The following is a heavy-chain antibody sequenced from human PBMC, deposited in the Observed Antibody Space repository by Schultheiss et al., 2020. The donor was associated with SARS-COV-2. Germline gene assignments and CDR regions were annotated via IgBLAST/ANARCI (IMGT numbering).Heavy chain of an antibody. D-gene: IGHD2-15*01. CDR1: GFTFSDYY. CDR3: AREWAYCSGGSCYLDY. V-gene: IGHV3-30*03. CDR2: MSHDGNNQ. J-gene: IGHJ4*02. Sequence: GGSLRLSCAASGFTFSDYYMSWIRQAPGKGLEWVSVMSHDGNNQYYADSVKGRFTISRDNSKNTLYLQMNSLRAEDTAVYYCAREWAYCSGGSCYLDYWGQGTLVTVSS.